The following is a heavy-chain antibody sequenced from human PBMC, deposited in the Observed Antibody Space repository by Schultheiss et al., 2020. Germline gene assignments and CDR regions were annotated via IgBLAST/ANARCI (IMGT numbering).Heavy chain of an antibody. CDR1: GGSISSYY. D-gene: IGHD4-17*01. J-gene: IGHJ4*02. CDR3: ARGVTTTILDY. V-gene: IGHV4-59*01. Sequence: SETLSLTCTVSGGSISSYYWSWIRQPPGKGLEWIGYIYYSGSTNYNPYLKSRVTISVDTSKNQFSLKLSSVTAADTAVYYCARGVTTTILDYWCQGTLVTVSS. CDR2: IYYSGST.